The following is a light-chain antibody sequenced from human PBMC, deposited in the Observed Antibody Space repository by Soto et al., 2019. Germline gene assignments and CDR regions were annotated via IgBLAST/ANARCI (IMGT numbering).Light chain of an antibody. J-gene: IGKJ4*01. CDR3: QQHNSYPLT. V-gene: IGKV1-9*01. Sequence: IQLTQSPSSLSASVGERATRTCRASQGISSYLAWYQQKPGKAPKLLIYAASTLQSGVPSRFSGSGSGTDFTLTISSLQPEDFATYFCQQHNSYPLTFGGGTKVDIK. CDR1: QGISSY. CDR2: AAS.